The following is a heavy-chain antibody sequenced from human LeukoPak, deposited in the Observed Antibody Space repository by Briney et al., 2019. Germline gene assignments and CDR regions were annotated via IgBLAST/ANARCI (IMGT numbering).Heavy chain of an antibody. CDR2: IYHSGST. J-gene: IGHJ4*02. D-gene: IGHD3-22*01. CDR3: TRANYYDSTGYLPVVYPSDY. Sequence: SETLSLTCAVSGGSISSSNWWSWVRQPPGKGPEWIGEIYHSGSTNYNPSLKSRVTISLDTSKNQFSLKLRSVTAADTAVYYCTRANYYDSTGYLPVVYPSDYWGQGTLVTVSS. V-gene: IGHV4-4*02. CDR1: GGSISSSNW.